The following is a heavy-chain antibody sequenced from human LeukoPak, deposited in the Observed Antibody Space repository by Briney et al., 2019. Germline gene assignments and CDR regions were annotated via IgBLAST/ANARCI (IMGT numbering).Heavy chain of an antibody. CDR2: INWNGGST. CDR3: AGALYSTHKYYYYYLDV. Sequence: GGSLRLSCAASGFTLDDYGMSRVRQAPGKGLEGVSGINWNGGSTGYADSVKGRFTISGDNAKNSLYLQMNSLSAEDTALYYCAGALYSTHKYYYYYLDVRGKGTTVTVSS. V-gene: IGHV3-20*04. J-gene: IGHJ6*03. D-gene: IGHD4-11*01. CDR1: GFTLDDYG.